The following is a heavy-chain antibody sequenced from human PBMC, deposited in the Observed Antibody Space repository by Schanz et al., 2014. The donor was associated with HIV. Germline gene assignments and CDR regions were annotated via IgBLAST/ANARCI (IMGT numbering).Heavy chain of an antibody. CDR2: LNPNGGGT. V-gene: IGHV1-2*02. D-gene: IGHD4-17*01. J-gene: IGHJ4*02. Sequence: QVHMVQSGAEVKKPGASVTVSCNVSGYTFSGYYLHWVRQAPGQGLEGMGWLNPNGGGTKYAQTFHDRVTMTGDTSISTAYLEVTRLKSDDTAMYFCARSTTVETFDYWGQGTLVTVSS. CDR1: GYTFSGYY. CDR3: ARSTTVETFDY.